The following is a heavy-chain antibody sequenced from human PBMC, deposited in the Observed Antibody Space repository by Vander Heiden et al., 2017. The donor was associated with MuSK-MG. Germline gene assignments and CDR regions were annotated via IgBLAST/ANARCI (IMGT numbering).Heavy chain of an antibody. CDR1: GFTFSSYS. J-gene: IGHJ4*02. CDR2: ISSSTAYI. D-gene: IGHD3-16*01. CDR3: ASVTYYDTVAYGLPGYFNY. Sequence: EVQLVESGGGLVKPGGSLRLSCAASGFTFSSYSMNWVRQAPGKGLEWVSSISSSTAYIYYADSVKGRFTISRDNAKNSLYLQMNSLRDEDTAVYYCASVTYYDTVAYGLPGYFNYWGQGTLVTVSS. V-gene: IGHV3-21*01.